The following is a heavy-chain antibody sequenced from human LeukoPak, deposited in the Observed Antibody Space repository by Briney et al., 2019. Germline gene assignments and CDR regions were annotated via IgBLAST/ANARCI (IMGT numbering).Heavy chain of an antibody. V-gene: IGHV1-18*01. CDR1: GYTVSIYG. CDR2: ISAYNGYT. CDR3: ARNGSGWYFLDY. Sequence: GASVTVSCTATGYTVSIYGISWVRQAPGQGREWMGWISAYNGYTNYAQKFQGRVTMTTDTSTNTAYMELRSLRSDDTAVYYCARNGSGWYFLDYWGQGTLVTVSS. J-gene: IGHJ4*02. D-gene: IGHD6-19*01.